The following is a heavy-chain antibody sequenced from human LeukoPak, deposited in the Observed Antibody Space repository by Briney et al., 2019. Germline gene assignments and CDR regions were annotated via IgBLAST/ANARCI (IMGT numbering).Heavy chain of an antibody. V-gene: IGHV3-23*01. CDR1: GFTFSSYA. D-gene: IGHD3-16*01. CDR3: AKASWVSTADAVL. J-gene: IGHJ4*02. CDR2: LRGNGDA. Sequence: GGSPRLSCVASGFTFSSYAMSWVRETPARGLEWVSSLRGNGDAFYADCVKGRFTLSRDESRNTVYLQLNKLRVEDTAIYYCAKASWVSTADAVLWGQGTVVTVSS.